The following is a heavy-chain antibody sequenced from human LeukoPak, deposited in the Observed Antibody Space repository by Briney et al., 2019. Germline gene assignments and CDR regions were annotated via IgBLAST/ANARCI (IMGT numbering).Heavy chain of an antibody. D-gene: IGHD6-6*01. Sequence: SGPTLVKPTQTLTLTCTFSGFSLSTSGVGVGWIRQPPGKALEWLALIYWNDDKRYSPSLNSRLTITKDTSKNQVVLTMTNMDPVDTATYYCSHREYSSSSLDYWGQGTLVTVSS. CDR2: IYWNDDK. J-gene: IGHJ4*02. CDR3: SHREYSSSSLDY. CDR1: GFSLSTSGVG. V-gene: IGHV2-5*01.